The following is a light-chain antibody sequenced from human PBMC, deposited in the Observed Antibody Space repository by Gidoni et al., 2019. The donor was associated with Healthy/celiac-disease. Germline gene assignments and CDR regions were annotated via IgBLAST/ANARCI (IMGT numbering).Light chain of an antibody. CDR1: QSVLYSSNNKNY. CDR3: QQYYSTPLT. CDR2: WAS. V-gene: IGKV4-1*01. Sequence: DIVMTQSPYSLAVSLGERATINCKSSQSVLYSSNNKNYLAWYQQKPGQPPKLLIYWASTRESGVPDRFSGSLQAEDVAVYYCQQYYSTPLTFGGGTKVEIK. J-gene: IGKJ4*01.